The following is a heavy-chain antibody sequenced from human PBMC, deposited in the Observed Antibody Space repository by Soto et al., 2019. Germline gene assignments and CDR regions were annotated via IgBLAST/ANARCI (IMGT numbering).Heavy chain of an antibody. CDR3: ARYGDYVFDFGY. CDR1: GGSISSYY. CDR2: IYYSGST. Sequence: SETLSVTCTVAGGSISSYYWSWIRQPPGKGLEWIGYIYYSGSTNYNPSLKSRVTISVDTSKNQFSLKLSSVTAADTAVYYCARYGDYVFDFGYWGQGTLVTVSS. J-gene: IGHJ4*02. D-gene: IGHD4-17*01. V-gene: IGHV4-59*12.